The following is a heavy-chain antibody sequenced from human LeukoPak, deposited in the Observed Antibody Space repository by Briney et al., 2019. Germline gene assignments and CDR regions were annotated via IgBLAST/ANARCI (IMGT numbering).Heavy chain of an antibody. J-gene: IGHJ4*02. D-gene: IGHD1-20*01. V-gene: IGHV3-74*01. CDR3: LRDLNWSLDQ. CDR1: GFTFSNYM. CDR2: IKSDGITI. Sequence: GGSLRLSCAASGFTFSNYMMHWVRQAPGKGLVWVSRIKSDGITITYADSVKGRFTISRDNAKNTLYLQMNSLRAEDTAVYYCLRDLNWSLDQWGQGALVTVSS.